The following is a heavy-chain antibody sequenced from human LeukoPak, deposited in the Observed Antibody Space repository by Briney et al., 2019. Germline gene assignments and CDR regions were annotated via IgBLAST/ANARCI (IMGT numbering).Heavy chain of an antibody. CDR1: GFTFSSYV. CDR2: IWYDGSNK. J-gene: IGHJ3*02. V-gene: IGHV3-33*01. D-gene: IGHD3-9*01. Sequence: GGSLRLSCAASGFTFSSYVMHWVRQAPGKGLEWVAVIWYDGSNKYYADSVKGRFTISRDNSKNTLYLQRNSLRAEDTAVYYCARGRLLRYFDWLFSDAFDIWGQGTMVTVSS. CDR3: ARGRLLRYFDWLFSDAFDI.